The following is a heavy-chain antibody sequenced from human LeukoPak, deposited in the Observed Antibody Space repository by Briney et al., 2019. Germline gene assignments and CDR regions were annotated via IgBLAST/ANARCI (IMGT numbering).Heavy chain of an antibody. CDR2: IYYSGST. D-gene: IGHD6-19*01. CDR3: AREGYSSGWYVDY. CDR1: GGSISTYY. V-gene: IGHV4-59*12. Sequence: SETLSLTCTVAGGSISTYYWSWIRQPPGKGLEWIGYIYYSGSTNYTPSLKSRVTISVDTSKNQFSLKLSSVTAADTAVYYCAREGYSSGWYVDYWGQGTLVTVSS. J-gene: IGHJ4*02.